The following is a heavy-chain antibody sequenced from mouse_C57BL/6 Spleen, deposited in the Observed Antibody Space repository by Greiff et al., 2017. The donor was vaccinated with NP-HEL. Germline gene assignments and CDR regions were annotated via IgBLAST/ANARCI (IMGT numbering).Heavy chain of an antibody. Sequence: EVQVVESEGGLVQPGRSMKLSCTASGFTFSDYYMAWVRQVPEKGLEWVANINYDGSSTYYLDSLKSRFIISRDNAKNILYLQMSSLKSEDTATYYCARDEGPDGYSSWFAYWGQGTLVTVSA. J-gene: IGHJ3*01. CDR3: ARDEGPDGYSSWFAY. V-gene: IGHV5-16*01. CDR1: GFTFSDYY. D-gene: IGHD2-3*01. CDR2: INYDGSST.